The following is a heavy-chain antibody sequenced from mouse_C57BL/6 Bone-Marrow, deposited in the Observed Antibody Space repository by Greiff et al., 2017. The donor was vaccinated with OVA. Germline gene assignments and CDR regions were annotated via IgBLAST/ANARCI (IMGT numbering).Heavy chain of an antibody. D-gene: IGHD2-4*01. V-gene: IGHV1-64*01. J-gene: IGHJ2*01. Sequence: QVQLQQSGAELVKPGASVKLSCKASGYTFTSYWMHWVKQRPGQGLEWIGMIHPNSGSTNYNEKFKSKATLTVDKSSSTAYMQLSSLTSEDSAVYYCAREKVYYDDYWGQGTTLTVSS. CDR2: IHPNSGST. CDR3: AREKVYYDDY. CDR1: GYTFTSYW.